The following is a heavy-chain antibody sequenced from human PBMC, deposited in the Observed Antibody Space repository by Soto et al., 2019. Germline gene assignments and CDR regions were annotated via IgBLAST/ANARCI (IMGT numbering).Heavy chain of an antibody. CDR1: GYTFTSYA. V-gene: IGHV1-3*01. J-gene: IGHJ4*02. CDR3: ARDLGGWPDY. CDR2: INAGNGNT. Sequence: QVQLVQSGAEVKKPGASVKVSCKASGYTFTSYAIHWVRQAPGQRLEWMGWINAGNGNTKYSQKFQDRVTITRDTSASTAYMELSSLRSEDTAVYFCARDLGGWPDYWGQGTLVTVSS. D-gene: IGHD6-19*01.